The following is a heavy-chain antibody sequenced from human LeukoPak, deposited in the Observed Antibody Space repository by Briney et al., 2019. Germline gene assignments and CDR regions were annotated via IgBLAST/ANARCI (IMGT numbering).Heavy chain of an antibody. J-gene: IGHJ4*02. CDR2: IFYRPKWYN. Sequence: SQTLSLTCAISGDSVSSNSAAWNWIRQSPSRGLEWLGRIFYRPKWYNDYAASVKSRISINPDTSKNQFSLQLNSVTPEDTAVYYCARDSVVTATRGFFDHWGQGTLVTVSS. D-gene: IGHD2-21*02. CDR3: ARDSVVTATRGFFDH. CDR1: GDSVSSNSAA. V-gene: IGHV6-1*01.